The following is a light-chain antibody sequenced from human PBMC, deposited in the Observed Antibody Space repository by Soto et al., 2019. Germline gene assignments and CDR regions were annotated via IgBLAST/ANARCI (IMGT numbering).Light chain of an antibody. CDR1: SRNVGGYNY. J-gene: IGLJ1*01. Sequence: SVQTNSESVCGAPRVYLTISRTDTSRNVGGYNYVSWYQQHPGKAPKLMIYDVSNRTSGVSNRLSGSKSGNTASLTISGLQAEDEADYYCSSCTSSSVYVFGPGTKVT. CDR2: DVS. V-gene: IGLV2-14*01. CDR3: SSCTSSSVYV.